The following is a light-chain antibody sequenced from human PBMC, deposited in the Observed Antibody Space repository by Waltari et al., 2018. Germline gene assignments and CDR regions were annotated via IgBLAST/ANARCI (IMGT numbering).Light chain of an antibody. CDR3: AAWDDSLNGPVV. V-gene: IGLV1-44*01. Sequence: QSVLTQPPSASGTPGQRVTISCSGRSPKLGRHTVNLYQQPPGTAPKLLIYSNNQRPSGVPDRFSGSKSGTSASLAISGLQSEDEADYYCAAWDDSLNGPVVFGGGTKLTVL. CDR2: SNN. J-gene: IGLJ2*01. CDR1: SPKLGRHT.